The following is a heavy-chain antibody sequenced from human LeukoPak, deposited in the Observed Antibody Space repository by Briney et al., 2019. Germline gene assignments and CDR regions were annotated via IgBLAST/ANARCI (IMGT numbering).Heavy chain of an antibody. D-gene: IGHD3-22*01. J-gene: IGHJ2*01. CDR2: INTDGTNI. CDR1: GLTFSNYW. Sequence: GGSLRLSCAASGLTFSNYWMHWVRQAPGKGLVWVSQINTDGTNINYADSVKGRFTISRDNAKNTLYLQMNSLRAEDTAVYYCARDLYYYDGSGHYSWYFDLWGRGTLVTVSS. CDR3: ARDLYYYDGSGHYSWYFDL. V-gene: IGHV3-74*01.